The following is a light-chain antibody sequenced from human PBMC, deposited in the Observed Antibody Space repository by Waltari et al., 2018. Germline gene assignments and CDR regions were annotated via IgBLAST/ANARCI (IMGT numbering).Light chain of an antibody. V-gene: IGKV3-20*01. CDR2: GGS. J-gene: IGKJ1*01. CDR1: QSVSRA. CDR3: ENYERLPAT. Sequence: LTQSPCTLPFSPPERATLYCRASQSVSRALDWYQQKPGQAPWLLIYGGSNMPTGIPDRFSGSGSGTDVSHTISRLEREESAVYYCENYERLPATFRQGSRVDIK.